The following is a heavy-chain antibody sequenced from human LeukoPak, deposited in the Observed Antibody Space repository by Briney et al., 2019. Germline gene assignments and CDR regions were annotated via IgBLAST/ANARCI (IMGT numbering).Heavy chain of an antibody. CDR1: GYTFTGYY. J-gene: IGHJ3*02. V-gene: IGHV1-2*02. CDR2: INPNSGGT. D-gene: IGHD6-13*01. Sequence: GASVKVSCTASGYTFTGYYMHWVRQAPGQGLEWMGWINPNSGGTNYAQKFQGRVTMTRDTSISTAYMELSRLRSDDTAVYYCARGKAATSPGAFDIWGQGTMVTVSS. CDR3: ARGKAATSPGAFDI.